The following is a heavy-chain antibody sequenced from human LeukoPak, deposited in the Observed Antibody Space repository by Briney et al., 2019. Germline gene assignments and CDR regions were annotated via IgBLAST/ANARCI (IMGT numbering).Heavy chain of an antibody. Sequence: GGSLRLSCAASGFTFSSYSMNWVRQAPGKGLEWVSYISSSSSTIYYADSVKGRFTISRDNAKNSLYLQMNSLRAEDTAVYYCARGRTFGGVIVSDFDYWGQGTLVTASS. CDR3: ARGRTFGGVIVSDFDY. D-gene: IGHD3-16*02. J-gene: IGHJ4*02. V-gene: IGHV3-48*01. CDR2: ISSSSSTI. CDR1: GFTFSSYS.